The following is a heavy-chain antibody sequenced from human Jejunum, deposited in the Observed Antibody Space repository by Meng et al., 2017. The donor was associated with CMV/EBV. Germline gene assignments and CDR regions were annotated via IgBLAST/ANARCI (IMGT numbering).Heavy chain of an antibody. Sequence: SGFPFGSYAMTWVRQVPGKGLEWVANIKQDGGERYYVESVKGRFTISRNNAKNSLFLQMDGLRAEDTAVYYCARQKCGGDCDMDVWGQGTTVTVSS. D-gene: IGHD2-21*01. J-gene: IGHJ6*02. V-gene: IGHV3-7*01. CDR1: GFPFGSYA. CDR2: IKQDGGER. CDR3: ARQKCGGDCDMDV.